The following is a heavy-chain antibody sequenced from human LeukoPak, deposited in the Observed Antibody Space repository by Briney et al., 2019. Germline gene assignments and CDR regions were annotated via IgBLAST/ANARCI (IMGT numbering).Heavy chain of an antibody. J-gene: IGHJ4*02. CDR1: GFTLTTYG. Sequence: ASVKLSCTASGFTLTTYGIHWVRQAPGQRLEWMGWINAGNGDTRYSKKFQGRVTISRDTSASTVYMELSSLRSEDTAVYYCARVGRDVVVTALSWDEYFDYWGQGTLVTVSS. V-gene: IGHV1-3*01. CDR2: INAGNGDT. D-gene: IGHD2-21*02. CDR3: ARVGRDVVVTALSWDEYFDY.